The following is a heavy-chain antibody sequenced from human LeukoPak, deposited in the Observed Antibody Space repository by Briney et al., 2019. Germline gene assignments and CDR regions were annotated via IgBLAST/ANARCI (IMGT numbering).Heavy chain of an antibody. CDR3: ARVMEYYYYYMDV. Sequence: GGSLRLSCAASGFTFSSYGMHWVRQAPGKGLEWVSYISNSGSIIYYADSVKGRFTISRDNAKNSLYLQLNSLRAEDTAVYYCARVMEYYYYYMDVWGKGTTVTISS. CDR2: ISNSGSII. V-gene: IGHV3-48*04. CDR1: GFTFSSYG. D-gene: IGHD3-10*01. J-gene: IGHJ6*03.